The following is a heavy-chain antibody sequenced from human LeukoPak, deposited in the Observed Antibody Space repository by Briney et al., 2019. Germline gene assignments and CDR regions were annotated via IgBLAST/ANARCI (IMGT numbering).Heavy chain of an antibody. CDR2: IYHSGST. CDR1: GGSISSGNW. J-gene: IGHJ4*01. V-gene: IGHV4-4*02. CDR3: AKLSPYGGNSYFDY. D-gene: IGHD4-23*01. Sequence: PSETLSLTCTVSGGSISSGNWWSWVRQSPGKGLEWIGEIYHSGSTKYNPSLKSRVTISLDKSRNQFSLRLTSVTAADTATYYCAKLSPYGGNSYFDYWGHGVLVTVSS.